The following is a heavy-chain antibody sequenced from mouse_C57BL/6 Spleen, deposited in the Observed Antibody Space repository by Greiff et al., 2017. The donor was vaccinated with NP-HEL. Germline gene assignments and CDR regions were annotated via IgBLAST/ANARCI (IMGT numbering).Heavy chain of an antibody. V-gene: IGHV1-15*01. CDR3: TRGRGAYYDY. J-gene: IGHJ2*01. CDR1: GYTFTDYE. Sequence: VQLQQSGAELVRPGASVTLSCKASGYTFTDYEMHWVKQTPVHGLEWIGAIDPETGGTAYNQKFKGKAILTADKCSSTAYMELRSLTSEDTAVDYCTRGRGAYYDYGGQGTTLTVSS. CDR2: IDPETGGT.